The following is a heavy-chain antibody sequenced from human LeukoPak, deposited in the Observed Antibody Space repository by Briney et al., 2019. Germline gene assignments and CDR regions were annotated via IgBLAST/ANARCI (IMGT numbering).Heavy chain of an antibody. V-gene: IGHV3-64*01. CDR3: ARHPGATVTTFSFDY. Sequence: QPGGSLRLSCAASGFTFSSYAMHWVRQAPGKGLEYVSAISSNGGSTYYANSVKGRFTISRDNSKNTLYLQMGSLSAEDMAVYYCARHPGATVTTFSFDYWGQGTLVTVSS. D-gene: IGHD4-17*01. CDR1: GFTFSSYA. J-gene: IGHJ4*02. CDR2: ISSNGGST.